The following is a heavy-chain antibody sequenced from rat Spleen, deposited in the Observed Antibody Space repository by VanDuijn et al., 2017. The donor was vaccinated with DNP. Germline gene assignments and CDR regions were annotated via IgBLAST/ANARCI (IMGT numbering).Heavy chain of an antibody. CDR1: GFTFSNYG. CDR3: ARHPQTTGIPDY. V-gene: IGHV5S13*01. CDR2: ISIGGGNT. D-gene: IGHD1-7*01. J-gene: IGHJ2*01. Sequence: EVQLVGSGGGLVQPGRSLKLSCAASGFTFSNYGMAWVRQAPTKGLEWVASISIGGGNTYYRDSVKGRFSISRDNAKNTQYLQMDSLRSEDTATYYCARHPQTTGIPDYWGQGVMVTVSS.